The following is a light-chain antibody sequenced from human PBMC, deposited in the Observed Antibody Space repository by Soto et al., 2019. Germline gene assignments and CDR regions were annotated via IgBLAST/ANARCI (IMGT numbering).Light chain of an antibody. CDR3: QQYGRSPPWT. V-gene: IGKV3-20*01. CDR1: QSVSSNY. CDR2: GAS. J-gene: IGKJ1*01. Sequence: IVLTQSPDTLSLSPGERATLSCRASQSVSSNYLAWYQQKLGQAPRLLIYGASSRATGIPDRFTGSGSGTDFTLTISRLEPEDFAVYYCQQYGRSPPWTFGQGTKV.